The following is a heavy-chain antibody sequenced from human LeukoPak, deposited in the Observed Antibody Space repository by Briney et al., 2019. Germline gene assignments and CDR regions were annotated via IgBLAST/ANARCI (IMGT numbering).Heavy chain of an antibody. CDR3: ARHPDYGSGTDWFDP. J-gene: IGHJ5*02. CDR2: INHSGST. V-gene: IGHV4-34*01. CDR1: GGSFNGYY. D-gene: IGHD3-10*01. Sequence: SETLSLTCAVSGGSFNGYYWSWIRQPPGKGLEWIGEINHSGSTNYNPSLTSLKSRVTISVDTSKNQFSLKLSSVTAADTAVYYCARHPDYGSGTDWFDPWGQGTLVTVSS.